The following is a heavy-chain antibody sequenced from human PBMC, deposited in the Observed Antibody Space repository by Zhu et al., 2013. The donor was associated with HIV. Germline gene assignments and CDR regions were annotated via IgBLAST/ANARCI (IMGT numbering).Heavy chain of an antibody. J-gene: IGHJ6*02. Sequence: QVQLVQSGAEVKKPGASVKVSCKASGYTFTSYDINWVRQATGQGLEWMGWMNPNSGNTGYAQKFQGRVTMTRNTSISTAYMELSSLRSEDTAVYYCARVYYDFWSGYYTYYYYYGMDVWGQGTTVTVSS. CDR3: ARVYYDFWSGYYTYYYYYGMDV. V-gene: IGHV1-8*01. CDR1: GYTFTSYD. D-gene: IGHD3-3*01. CDR2: MNPNSGNT.